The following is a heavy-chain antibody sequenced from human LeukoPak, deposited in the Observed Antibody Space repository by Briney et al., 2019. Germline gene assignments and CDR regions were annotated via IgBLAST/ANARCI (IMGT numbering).Heavy chain of an antibody. D-gene: IGHD1-26*01. CDR1: GFTFSSYA. J-gene: IGHJ3*02. Sequence: GGSLRLSCAASGFTFSSYAMNWVRQAPGKGLEWVSGIRVGGEIYYADSVKGRFTISRDNSENTLYLQMNSLRAEDTAVYYCAKDLDRVGATRWSAFDIWGQGTMVTVSS. CDR3: AKDLDRVGATRWSAFDI. V-gene: IGHV3-23*01. CDR2: IRVGGEI.